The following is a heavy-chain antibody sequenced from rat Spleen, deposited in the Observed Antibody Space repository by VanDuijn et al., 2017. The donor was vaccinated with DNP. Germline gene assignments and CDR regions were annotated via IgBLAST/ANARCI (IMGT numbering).Heavy chain of an antibody. J-gene: IGHJ3*01. D-gene: IGHD1-10*01. V-gene: IGHV5S10*01. CDR3: ASLNNYNWFAY. Sequence: EVQLVASGGGLVQPGRSLKLSCTASGFTFSDYHMAWVRQAPKKGLEWVATIFYDDTRTYYRDSVKGRFTISRDNAKSTLYLQMNSLRSEDTATYYCASLNNYNWFAYWGQGTLVTVSS. CDR2: IFYDDTRT. CDR1: GFTFSDYH.